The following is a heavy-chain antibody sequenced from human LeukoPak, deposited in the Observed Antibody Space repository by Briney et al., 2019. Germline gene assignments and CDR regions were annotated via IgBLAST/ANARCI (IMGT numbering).Heavy chain of an antibody. CDR2: ISYDGSNK. CDR1: GFTFSSYG. J-gene: IGHJ6*02. Sequence: PGGSLRLSCAASGFTFSSYGMHWVRQAPGKGLEWVAVISYDGSNKYYADSVKGRFTISRDNSENTLYLQMNSLRAEDTAVYYCAKVTPYYGMDVWGQGTTVTVSS. CDR3: AKVTPYYGMDV. V-gene: IGHV3-30*18.